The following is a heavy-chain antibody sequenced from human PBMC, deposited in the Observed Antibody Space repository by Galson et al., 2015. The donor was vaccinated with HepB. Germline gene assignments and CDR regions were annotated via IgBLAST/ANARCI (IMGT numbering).Heavy chain of an antibody. J-gene: IGHJ4*02. CDR3: ALEDSGSYYCLLY. Sequence: SLRLSCAASGFTFSSYAMHWVRQAPGKGLEWVAVISYDGSNKYYADSVKGRFTISRDNSKNTLYLQMNSLRAEDTAVYYCALEDSGSYYCLLYWGQGTLVTVSS. D-gene: IGHD1-26*01. CDR1: GFTFSSYA. V-gene: IGHV3-30*04. CDR2: ISYDGSNK.